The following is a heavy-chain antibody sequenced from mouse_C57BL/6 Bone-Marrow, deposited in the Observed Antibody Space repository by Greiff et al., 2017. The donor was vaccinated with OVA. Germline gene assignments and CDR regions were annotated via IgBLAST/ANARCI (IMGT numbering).Heavy chain of an antibody. CDR3: TTFITTPVDY. Sequence: VQLQQSGAELVRPGASVKLSCTASGFNIKDDYMHWVKQRPEQGLEWIGWIDPENGDTECASKFQGKATITADTSSNTAYLQLSSLTSEDTAVYYCTTFITTPVDYWGQGTTLTVSS. V-gene: IGHV14-4*01. CDR1: GFNIKDDY. D-gene: IGHD1-1*01. J-gene: IGHJ2*01. CDR2: IDPENGDT.